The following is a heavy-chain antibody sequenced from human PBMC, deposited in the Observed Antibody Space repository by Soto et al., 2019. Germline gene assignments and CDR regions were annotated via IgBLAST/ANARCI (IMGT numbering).Heavy chain of an antibody. CDR3: ARVVTAILFDY. J-gene: IGHJ4*02. Sequence: PSETLSLTCAVYGGSFSGYYWSWIRQPPGKGLEWIGEINHSGSTNYNPSFKSRVTISVDTSKNQFSLKLSSLTAADTAVYYCARVVTAILFDYWGQGTLVTVSS. V-gene: IGHV4-34*01. D-gene: IGHD2-21*02. CDR2: INHSGST. CDR1: GGSFSGYY.